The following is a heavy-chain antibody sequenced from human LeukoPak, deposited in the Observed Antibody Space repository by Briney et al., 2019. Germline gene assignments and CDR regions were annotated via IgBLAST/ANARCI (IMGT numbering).Heavy chain of an antibody. Sequence: SETLSLTCTVSGGSISSYYWSWIRQPPGKGLEWIGYIYYSGSTNYNPSLKSRVTISVDTSKNQFSLKLSSVTAADTAVYYCARDNPGRTRIWFDPWGQGTLVTVSS. CDR1: GGSISSYY. CDR2: IYYSGST. V-gene: IGHV4-59*01. J-gene: IGHJ5*02. D-gene: IGHD1-7*01. CDR3: ARDNPGRTRIWFDP.